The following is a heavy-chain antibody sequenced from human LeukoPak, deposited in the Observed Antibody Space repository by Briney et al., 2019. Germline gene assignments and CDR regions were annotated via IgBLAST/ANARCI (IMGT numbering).Heavy chain of an antibody. D-gene: IGHD3-16*01. J-gene: IGHJ4*02. Sequence: ALVKVSCKASGYSFTGYFLHWVRQAPGQGLEWMGWINPNNGLTNYTQKFKGRVTMTRDTSSATGYMELNRLTSDDTAVFYCARAWGSLYYFDHWGQGTLVTVSS. CDR3: ARAWGSLYYFDH. V-gene: IGHV1-2*02. CDR2: INPNNGLT. CDR1: GYSFTGYF.